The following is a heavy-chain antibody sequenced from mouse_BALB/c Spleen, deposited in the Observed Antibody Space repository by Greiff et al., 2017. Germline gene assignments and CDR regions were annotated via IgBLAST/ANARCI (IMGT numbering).Heavy chain of an antibody. V-gene: IGHV5-12-2*01. Sequence: EVQVVESGGGLVQPGGSLKLSCAASGFTFSSYTMSWVRQTPEKRLEWVAYISNGGGSTYYPDTVKGRFTISRDNAKNTLYLQMSSLKSEDTAMYYCARHYDYDYWGQGTTLTVSS. CDR2: ISNGGGST. CDR1: GFTFSSYT. CDR3: ARHYDYDY. J-gene: IGHJ2*01. D-gene: IGHD2-4*01.